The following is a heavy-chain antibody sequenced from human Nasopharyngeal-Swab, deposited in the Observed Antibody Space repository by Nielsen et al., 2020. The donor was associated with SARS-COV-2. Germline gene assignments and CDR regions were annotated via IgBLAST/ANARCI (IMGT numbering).Heavy chain of an antibody. V-gene: IGHV3-48*03. CDR2: ISSSGSTI. Sequence: VRQAPGKGLEWVSYISSSGSTIYYADSVKGRFTISRDNAKNSLYLQMNGLRAEDTAVYYCARDRGGLLWFGELPTYFDYWGQGTLVTVSS. D-gene: IGHD3-10*01. CDR3: ARDRGGLLWFGELPTYFDY. J-gene: IGHJ4*02.